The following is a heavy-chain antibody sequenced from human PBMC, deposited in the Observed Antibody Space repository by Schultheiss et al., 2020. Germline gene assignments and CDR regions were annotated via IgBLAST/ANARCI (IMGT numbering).Heavy chain of an antibody. CDR1: GYTFTGYY. CDR2: INPNSGGT. J-gene: IGHJ6*02. V-gene: IGHV1-2*04. D-gene: IGHD4-17*01. Sequence: GESLKISCKASGYTFTGYYMHWVRQAPGQGLEWMGWINPNSGGTNYAQKFQGWVTMTRDTSISTAYMELSRLRSDDTAVYYCAGGSYYGDYEAYYYYGMDVWGQGTTVTVSS. CDR3: AGGSYYGDYEAYYYYGMDV.